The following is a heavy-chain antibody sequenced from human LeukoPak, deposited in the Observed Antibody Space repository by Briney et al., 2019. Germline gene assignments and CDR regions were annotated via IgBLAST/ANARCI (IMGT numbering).Heavy chain of an antibody. V-gene: IGHV3-66*01. CDR2: IYSGGST. CDR1: GFTVSTNY. Sequence: GGSLRLSCAASGFTVSTNYMSWVRQAPGKGLEWVSVIYSGGSTYYADSVRGRFTISRDNSKNTLYLQMNSLRAEDTAVYYCAKGQYQLPDFYYYYGMDVWGQGTTVTVSS. D-gene: IGHD2-2*01. J-gene: IGHJ6*02. CDR3: AKGQYQLPDFYYYYGMDV.